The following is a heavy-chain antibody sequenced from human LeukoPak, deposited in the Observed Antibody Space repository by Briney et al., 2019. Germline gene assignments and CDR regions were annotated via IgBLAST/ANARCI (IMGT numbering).Heavy chain of an antibody. CDR2: IYYSGST. Sequence: KPSETLSLTCTVSGGSISSYYWSWIRQPPGKGLESIGYIYYSGSTNYNPSLKSRVTISVDTSKNQFSLKLSSVTAADTAVNYCARDVFSGPLDYWGQGTLVTVSS. V-gene: IGHV4-59*01. CDR3: ARDVFSGPLDY. D-gene: IGHD2-15*01. CDR1: GGSISSYY. J-gene: IGHJ4*02.